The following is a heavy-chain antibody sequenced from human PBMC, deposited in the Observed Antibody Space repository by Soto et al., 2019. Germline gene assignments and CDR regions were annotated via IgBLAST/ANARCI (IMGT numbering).Heavy chain of an antibody. J-gene: IGHJ4*02. D-gene: IGHD2-8*01. V-gene: IGHV3-7*03. CDR3: TRGLYSTIY. CDR2: IKEDGSET. Sequence: GGSLRLSCAASGFTFRNYWMKWVRQAPGKGLEWVANIKEDGSETYYADSVKGRFAISRDNAKNSLFLQMNSLRAEDTALYFCTRGLYSTIYWGQGALVTVSS. CDR1: GFTFRNYW.